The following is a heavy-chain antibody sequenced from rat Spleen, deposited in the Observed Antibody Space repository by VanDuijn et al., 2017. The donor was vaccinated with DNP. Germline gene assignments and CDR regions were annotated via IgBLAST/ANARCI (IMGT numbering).Heavy chain of an antibody. V-gene: IGHV5-31*01. CDR2: ITGGSGIT. D-gene: IGHD1-12*02. J-gene: IGHJ4*01. CDR3: ARVGDYHDGGDGDVLDA. CDR1: GFTFSYYW. Sequence: EVQLVESGGGLVKPGRSLKVSCVASGFTFSYYWMAWIRQVPGKGPEWIASITGGSGITSYPDSVKGRFTISRDDAKNTLSLQMNSLRSEDTATYYCARVGDYHDGGDGDVLDAWGQGISVTVSS.